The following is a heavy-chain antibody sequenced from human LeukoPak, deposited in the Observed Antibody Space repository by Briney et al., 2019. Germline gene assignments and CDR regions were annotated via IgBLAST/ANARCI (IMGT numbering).Heavy chain of an antibody. CDR2: IIPIFGTA. CDR1: GGTFSSYA. V-gene: IGHV1-69*13. CDR3: ARGTYQYPFDY. Sequence: ASVKVSCKASGGTFSSYAIRWVRQAPGQGLEWMGGIIPIFGTANYAQKFQGRVTITADESTSTAYMELSSLRSEDTAVYYCARGTYQYPFDYWGQGTLVTVSS. D-gene: IGHD2-2*01. J-gene: IGHJ4*02.